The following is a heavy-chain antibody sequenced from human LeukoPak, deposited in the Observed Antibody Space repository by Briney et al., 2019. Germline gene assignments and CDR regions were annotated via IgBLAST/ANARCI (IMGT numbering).Heavy chain of an antibody. J-gene: IGHJ5*02. Sequence: ASVKVSCKAYGYTFTGYYVLWVRQAPGQGLEWMGWINPNSGGTHSAQKFQGRVTMTRDTSISTVYMELSRLTSDDTAVYYCARWVGYSNWFDPWGQGTLVTVSS. CDR1: GYTFTGYY. CDR3: ARWVGYSNWFDP. CDR2: INPNSGGT. V-gene: IGHV1-2*02. D-gene: IGHD2-15*01.